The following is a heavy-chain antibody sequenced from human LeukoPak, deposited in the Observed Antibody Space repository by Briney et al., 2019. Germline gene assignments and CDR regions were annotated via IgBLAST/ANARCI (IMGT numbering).Heavy chain of an antibody. D-gene: IGHD2-2*01. Sequence: ASVKVSFKSSGYTFISYDITWVRPAPGQGLEWMGWISAHKGTTKYEQNFQGRVTMSTDTSTHTVYMELKNLRSDDTAVYYCARISSMSRLYYYYAMDVWGQGTTVTVSS. J-gene: IGHJ6*02. V-gene: IGHV1-18*01. CDR2: ISAHKGTT. CDR1: GYTFISYD. CDR3: ARISSMSRLYYYYAMDV.